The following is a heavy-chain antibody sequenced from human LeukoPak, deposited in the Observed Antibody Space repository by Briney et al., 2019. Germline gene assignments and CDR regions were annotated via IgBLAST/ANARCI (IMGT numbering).Heavy chain of an antibody. V-gene: IGHV4-39*01. CDR2: VYYSGST. CDR3: ARQGSGYDY. J-gene: IGHJ4*02. Sequence: PSETLSLTCTVSGGSISSTSYYWGWIRQPPGTGLEWIGSVYYSGSTYYNPFLKSRVTTAVDTSKNQFFLKVRSVTAADTAVYYCARQGSGYDYWGQGTLVTVPS. CDR1: GGSISSTSYY. D-gene: IGHD5-12*01.